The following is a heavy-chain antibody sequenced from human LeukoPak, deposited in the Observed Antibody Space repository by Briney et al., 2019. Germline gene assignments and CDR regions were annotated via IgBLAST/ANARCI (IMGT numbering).Heavy chain of an antibody. Sequence: PGGSLRLSCAASGFTFSSYSMNWVRQAPGKGLEWVSSISSSSSYIYYADSVKGRFTISRDNAKNSLYLQMNSLRAEDTAVYYCARDPTYDSSGYYADYWGQGTLVTVSS. CDR1: GFTFSSYS. D-gene: IGHD3-22*01. CDR3: ARDPTYDSSGYYADY. V-gene: IGHV3-21*01. CDR2: ISSSSSYI. J-gene: IGHJ4*02.